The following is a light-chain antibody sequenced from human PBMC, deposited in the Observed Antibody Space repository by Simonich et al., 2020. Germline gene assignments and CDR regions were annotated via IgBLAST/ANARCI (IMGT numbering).Light chain of an antibody. Sequence: DIQMTQSPSSLSASVGDRVTITCRASQGISNSLAWYQQKPGKAPKLLLYAASRLESGVPSRFSGSGSGTDYTLTICSLQPEDFATYYCQQYYSTPPLTFGGGTKVEIK. J-gene: IGKJ4*01. CDR3: QQYYSTPPLT. CDR2: AAS. CDR1: QGISNS. V-gene: IGKV1-NL1*01.